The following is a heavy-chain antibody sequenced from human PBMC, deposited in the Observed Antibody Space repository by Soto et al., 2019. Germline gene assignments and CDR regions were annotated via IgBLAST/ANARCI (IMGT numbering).Heavy chain of an antibody. V-gene: IGHV1-2*04. D-gene: IGHD6-6*01. J-gene: IGHJ4*02. CDR2: INPSSGTA. CDR1: GYTFTDYY. Sequence: QVQLVQSGAEVKNPGASVKVSCKTSGYTFTDYYLHWVRQAPGQGLEWMGWINPSSGTAHSAQKFKGWVTVTRDTSMSTAAMELTRLASDDSAVYYCARGYSSSGVFDYWGQGTLVTVSS. CDR3: ARGYSSSGVFDY.